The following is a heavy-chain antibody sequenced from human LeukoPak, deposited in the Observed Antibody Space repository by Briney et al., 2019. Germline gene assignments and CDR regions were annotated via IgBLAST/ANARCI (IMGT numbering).Heavy chain of an antibody. J-gene: IGHJ5*02. Sequence: SETLSLTCTVSGGSISSSSYYWGWIRQPPGKGLEWIVRIYYSGSTYDNPSLKSRVTISVNTSKNQFSLKLSSVTAADTAVYYCAKHWESSGYPDPSWFDPWGQGTLVTVSS. CDR1: GGSISSSSYY. CDR2: IYYSGST. CDR3: AKHWESSGYPDPSWFDP. D-gene: IGHD3-22*01. V-gene: IGHV4-39*01.